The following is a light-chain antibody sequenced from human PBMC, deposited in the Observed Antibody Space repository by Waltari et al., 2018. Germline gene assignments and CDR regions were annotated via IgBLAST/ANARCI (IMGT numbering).Light chain of an antibody. CDR1: QCVGIF. CDR2: ETS. V-gene: IGKV3-11*01. Sequence: EIVFTQTPDTSSLSQGQRATLSRRSSQCVGIFVAWYQQKPGQAPRLLIYETSKRATGIPARFSGSGSGTHFALTISSLEPEDFAVYYCQQRSNWPPLTFGGGTRVEIK. J-gene: IGKJ4*01. CDR3: QQRSNWPPLT.